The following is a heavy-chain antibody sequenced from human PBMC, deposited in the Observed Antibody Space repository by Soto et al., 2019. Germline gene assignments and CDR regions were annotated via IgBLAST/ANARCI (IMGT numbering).Heavy chain of an antibody. CDR2: ISTSGSYI. CDR3: TRSTDYYDSSGYYSDFDY. V-gene: IGHV3-21*01. CDR1: GFTFSSYT. J-gene: IGHJ4*02. D-gene: IGHD3-22*01. Sequence: GSLRLSCAASGFTFSSYTMNWVRQAPGKGLEWVSSISTSGSYIYYADSLRGRFSISRDNVKNSLYLQVNSLRAEDTAVYYCTRSTDYYDSSGYYSDFDYWGQGTLVTVSS.